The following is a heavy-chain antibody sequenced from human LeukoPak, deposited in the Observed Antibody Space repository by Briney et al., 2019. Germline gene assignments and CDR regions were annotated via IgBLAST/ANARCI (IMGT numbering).Heavy chain of an antibody. V-gene: IGHV3-30-3*02. CDR3: AKTATITLVRDPGPADF. J-gene: IGHJ4*02. D-gene: IGHD3-10*01. Sequence: PGRSLRLSCAASGFTFSSYAMHWVRQAPGKGLEWVAVISYDGSNKYYADSVKGRFTISRDNSKNTLYLQMNSLRAEDTAIYYCAKTATITLVRDPGPADFWGQGTLVTVSS. CDR2: ISYDGSNK. CDR1: GFTFSSYA.